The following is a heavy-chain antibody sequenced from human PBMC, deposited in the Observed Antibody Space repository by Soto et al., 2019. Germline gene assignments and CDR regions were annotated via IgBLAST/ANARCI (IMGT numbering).Heavy chain of an antibody. CDR3: TRFTTVTTGFQH. Sequence: GGSLRLSCAASGFTFSTYYMNWVRQAPGKGLEWVANIKHDGSEKNYVDSVKGRFTVARDNAKNSLYLEMNSLRAEDTAFYYCTRFTTVTTGFQHWGQGTLVTV. D-gene: IGHD4-17*01. CDR1: GFTFSTYY. CDR2: IKHDGSEK. V-gene: IGHV3-7*01. J-gene: IGHJ1*01.